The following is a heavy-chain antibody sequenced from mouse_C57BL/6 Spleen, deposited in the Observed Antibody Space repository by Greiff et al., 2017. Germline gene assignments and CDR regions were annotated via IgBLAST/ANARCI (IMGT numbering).Heavy chain of an antibody. J-gene: IGHJ2*01. CDR3: ARFCYGICYDY. V-gene: IGHV1-61*01. CDR1: GYTFTSYW. Sequence: QVQLQQPGAELVRPGSSVKLSCKASGYTFTSYWMDWVKQRPGQGLELIGNIYPSDSETNYNQQFKDKATLTVDKHYSTAYLQLISLTSEDSAFYSCARFCYGICYDYWGQGTPLTVSS. CDR2: IYPSDSET. D-gene: IGHD1-1*01.